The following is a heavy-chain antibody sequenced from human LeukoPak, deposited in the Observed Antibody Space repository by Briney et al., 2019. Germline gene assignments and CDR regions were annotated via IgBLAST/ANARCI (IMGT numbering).Heavy chain of an antibody. CDR1: GGTFSSYA. V-gene: IGHV1-69*04. Sequence: ASVKVSCKTSGGTFSSYAISWVRQAPGQGLEWMGRIIPILGIANYAQKFQGRVTITADKSTSTAYMELSSLRSEDTAVYYCARLSNHYGMISNLTSWGQGTLVTVSS. CDR2: IIPILGIA. CDR3: ARLSNHYGMISNLTS. D-gene: IGHD4-17*01. J-gene: IGHJ4*02.